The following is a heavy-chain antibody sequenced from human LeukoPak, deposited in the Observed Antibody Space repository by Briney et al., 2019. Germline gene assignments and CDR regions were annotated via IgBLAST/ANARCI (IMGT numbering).Heavy chain of an antibody. D-gene: IGHD2-2*02. CDR2: IIPIFGAA. J-gene: IGHJ4*02. CDR1: GGTFSRYG. V-gene: IGHV1-69*06. CDR3: ASGSYSRAY. Sequence: ASVKVSCKASGGTFSRYGINWVRQAPGQGLEWMGGIIPIFGAANYAQKFQGRVTITADTSTNTAYMELGSLRSEDAAVYYCASGSYSRAYWGQGTLVTVSS.